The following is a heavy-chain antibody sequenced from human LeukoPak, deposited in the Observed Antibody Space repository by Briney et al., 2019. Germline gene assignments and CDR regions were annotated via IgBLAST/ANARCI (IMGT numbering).Heavy chain of an antibody. CDR2: IYCSGST. Sequence: LSLTCTVSGGSISSYYWSWIRQPPGKGLEWIGYIYCSGSTNYNPSLKRRVTITVDTSKNQFSLKLSSVTAADTAVYYCARTGYSKSPFDYWGQGTLVTVSS. V-gene: IGHV4-59*01. CDR3: ARTGYSKSPFDY. J-gene: IGHJ4*02. CDR1: GGSISSYY. D-gene: IGHD4-11*01.